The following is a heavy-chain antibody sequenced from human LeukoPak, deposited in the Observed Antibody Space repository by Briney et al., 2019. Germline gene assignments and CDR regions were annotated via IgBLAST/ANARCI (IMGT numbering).Heavy chain of an antibody. D-gene: IGHD1-1*01. CDR3: ARHGGLEPAPNYYYYMDV. CDR2: IYPGDSDT. V-gene: IGHV5-51*01. J-gene: IGHJ6*03. Sequence: GESLKISCKGSGYSFTSHWIGWVRQMPGKGLEWMGIIYPGDSDTRYSPSFQGQVTISADKSISTAYLQWSSLKASDTAMYYCARHGGLEPAPNYYYYMDVWGKGTTVTVSS. CDR1: GYSFTSHW.